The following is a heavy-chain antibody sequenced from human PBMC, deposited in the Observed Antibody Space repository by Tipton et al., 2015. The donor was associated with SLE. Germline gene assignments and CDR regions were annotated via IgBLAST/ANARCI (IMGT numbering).Heavy chain of an antibody. D-gene: IGHD1-26*01. J-gene: IGHJ4*02. V-gene: IGHV3-73*01. CDR3: AKGRVGATHFDY. CDR2: IRSKANSYAT. Sequence: SLRLSCAASGFTFSGSAMHWVRQASGKGLEWVGRIRSKANSYATAYAASVKGRFTISRDDSKNTAYLQMDSLKTEDTAVYYCAKGRVGATHFDYWGQGTLVTVSS. CDR1: GFTFSGSA.